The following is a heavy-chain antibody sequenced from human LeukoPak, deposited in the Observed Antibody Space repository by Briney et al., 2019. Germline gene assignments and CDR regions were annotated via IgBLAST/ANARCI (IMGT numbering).Heavy chain of an antibody. V-gene: IGHV6-1*01. CDR3: AREGSGSYSLDF. CDR1: GDXVSGSSIT. Sequence: SQTLSLTCAISGDXVSGSSITWNWIRQSPSRGLEWLGRTYYRSKWYNDYVLSVKSRMTINRDTSKNQFSLQVNSVTPEDTAVYYCAREGSGSYSLDFWGQGTLVTVSS. D-gene: IGHD1-26*01. J-gene: IGHJ4*02. CDR2: TYYRSKWYN.